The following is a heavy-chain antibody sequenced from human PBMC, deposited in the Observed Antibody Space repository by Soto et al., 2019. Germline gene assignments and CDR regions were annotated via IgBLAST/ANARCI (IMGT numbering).Heavy chain of an antibody. J-gene: IGHJ4*02. Sequence: GGSLRLSCAASGFTFSSYGMHWVRQAPGKGLEWVAVISCDGSNKYYADSVKGRFTISRDNSKNTLYLQMNRLRAEDTAVYYCTRDPGCSGGSWDARTDGPRYWGEGTLVTVSS. CDR2: ISCDGSNK. D-gene: IGHD2-15*01. CDR3: TRDPGCSGGSWDARTDGPRY. CDR1: GFTFSSYG. V-gene: IGHV3-30*03.